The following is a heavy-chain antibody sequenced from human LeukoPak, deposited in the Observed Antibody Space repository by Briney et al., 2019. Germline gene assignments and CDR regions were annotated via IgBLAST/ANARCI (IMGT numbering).Heavy chain of an antibody. CDR2: IYYSGST. Sequence: SETLSLTCTVSGGSISSYYWGWIRQPPGKGLEWIGYIYYSGSTNYNPSLKSRVTISVDTSKNQFSLKLSSVTAADTAVYYCARDRPWTSDYYMDVWGKGTTVTVSS. J-gene: IGHJ6*03. D-gene: IGHD1-1*01. V-gene: IGHV4-59*01. CDR1: GGSISSYY. CDR3: ARDRPWTSDYYMDV.